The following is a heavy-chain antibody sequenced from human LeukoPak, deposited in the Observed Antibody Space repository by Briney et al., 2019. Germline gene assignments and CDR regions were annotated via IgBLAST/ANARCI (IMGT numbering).Heavy chain of an antibody. CDR2: IKHDGSER. D-gene: IGHD2-8*01. CDR1: GFIFSNYW. J-gene: IGHJ4*02. Sequence: GGSLRLSCAASGFIFSNYWMSWVRQAPGKGLEWVAYIKHDGSERRYVDSLKGRFTISRDNTKYLLSLQITSLRAEDTAVYYCARGAGDIVLMVYAPYSSYYFDYWGQGTLVTVSS. V-gene: IGHV3-7*04. CDR3: ARGAGDIVLMVYAPYSSYYFDY.